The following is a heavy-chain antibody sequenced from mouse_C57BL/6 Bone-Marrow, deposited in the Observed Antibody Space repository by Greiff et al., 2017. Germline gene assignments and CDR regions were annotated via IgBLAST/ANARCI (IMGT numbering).Heavy chain of an antibody. CDR3: ARNYPFKWYFDV. CDR1: GFSLTSYG. V-gene: IGHV2-2*01. J-gene: IGHJ1*03. CDR2: IWSGGST. Sequence: QVQLQQSGPGLVQPSQSLSITCTVSGFSLTSYGVHWVRQSPGKGLEWLGVIWSGGSTDSNAAFISRLSISKDNSKSQVFFKMNSLQADDTTIYYCARNYPFKWYFDVWGTVTTVTVSS.